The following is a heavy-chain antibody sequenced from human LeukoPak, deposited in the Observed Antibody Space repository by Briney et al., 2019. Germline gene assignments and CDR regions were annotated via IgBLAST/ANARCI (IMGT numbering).Heavy chain of an antibody. V-gene: IGHV7-4-1*02. D-gene: IGHD3-16*01. J-gene: IGHJ6*04. Sequence: ASVKVSCKASGYTFSIYGFSWVRQAPGQGLEWMGWINTNTGNPTYAQGFTGRFVFSLDTSVSTAYLQISSLKAEDTAVYYCARVLGGLNLGMDVWGKGSTVTVSP. CDR3: ARVLGGLNLGMDV. CDR2: INTNTGNP. CDR1: GYTFSIYG.